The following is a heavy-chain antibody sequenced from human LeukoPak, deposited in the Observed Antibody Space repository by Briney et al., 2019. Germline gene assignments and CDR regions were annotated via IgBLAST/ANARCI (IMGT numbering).Heavy chain of an antibody. Sequence: GGSLRLSCAASGFTFSSYSMNWVRQAPGKGLEWVSSISSSSSYIYYADSVKGRFTISRDNAKNSLHLQMDTLRADDTAVYYCARERDGRFFDYWGQGTLVTVSS. D-gene: IGHD5-24*01. CDR1: GFTFSSYS. CDR3: ARERDGRFFDY. V-gene: IGHV3-21*01. J-gene: IGHJ4*02. CDR2: ISSSSSYI.